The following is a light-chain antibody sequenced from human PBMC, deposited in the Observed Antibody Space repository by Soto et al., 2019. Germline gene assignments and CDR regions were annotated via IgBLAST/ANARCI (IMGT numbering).Light chain of an antibody. V-gene: IGKV3-11*01. CDR1: QSVSSY. Sequence: EILLTQSPATLSLSPGERATLSCRASQSVSSYLAWYQQKPGQAPRLLIYDASNRATGIPARFSGSGSGTDFTLTISSLEPDDFAVYYCQQRSDWPSTFRGGPKVQIK. J-gene: IGKJ4*01. CDR3: QQRSDWPST. CDR2: DAS.